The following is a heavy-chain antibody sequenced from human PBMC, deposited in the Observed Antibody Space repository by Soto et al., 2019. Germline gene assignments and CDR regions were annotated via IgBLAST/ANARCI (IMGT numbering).Heavy chain of an antibody. CDR1: GFTFSSYS. V-gene: IGHV3-48*01. CDR2: ISSSSSTI. J-gene: IGHJ2*01. CDR3: ARDDCGDHMGWYFDL. Sequence: EVQLVESGGGLVQPGGSLRLSCAASGFTFSSYSMNWVRQAPGKGLEWVSYISSSSSTIYYADSVKGRFTISRDNAKNSQYLKMNSLRAEDTAVYYCARDDCGDHMGWYFDLWGRGTLFTVSS. D-gene: IGHD4-17*01.